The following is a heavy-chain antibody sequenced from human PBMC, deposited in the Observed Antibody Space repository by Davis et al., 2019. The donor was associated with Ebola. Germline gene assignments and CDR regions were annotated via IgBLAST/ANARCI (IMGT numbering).Heavy chain of an antibody. J-gene: IGHJ4*02. CDR1: GFTFRTYA. CDR2: VSGSCTTT. Sequence: GGSLRLSCAASGFTFRTYAMNWVRQAPGNGLEWVSAVSGSCTTTNYADSVKGRFTISRDNSNNTLYLQMHSLRVEDTARYYCAKASWGPAARPLLDSWGQGIMVTVSS. D-gene: IGHD2-2*02. V-gene: IGHV3-23*01. CDR3: AKASWGPAARPLLDS.